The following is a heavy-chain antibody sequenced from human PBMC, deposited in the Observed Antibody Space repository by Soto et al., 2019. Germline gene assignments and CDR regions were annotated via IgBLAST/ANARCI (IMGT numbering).Heavy chain of an antibody. CDR2: IYYSGTT. V-gene: IGHV4-59*08. CDR1: GGSISSYY. D-gene: IGHD4-17*01. Sequence: SETLSLTCTVSGGSISSYYWSWIRQSPGKRLEWIGYIYYSGTTNYNPSLKTRVTMSVDTSKNQFSLNLTSVTAADTAVYYCARRGSYGDYAHYWGQGTLVTVSS. J-gene: IGHJ4*02. CDR3: ARRGSYGDYAHY.